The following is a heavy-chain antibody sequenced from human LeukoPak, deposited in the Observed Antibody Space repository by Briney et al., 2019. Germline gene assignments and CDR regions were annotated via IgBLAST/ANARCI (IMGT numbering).Heavy chain of an antibody. J-gene: IGHJ6*03. D-gene: IGHD3-10*01. CDR2: IYYSGST. V-gene: IGHV4-59*01. CDR1: GGSISSYY. CDR3: ARGSYYTDKDYYYYYYMDV. Sequence: SETLSLTCTVSGGSISSYYWGWIRQPPGKGLEWIGYIYYSGSTNYNPSLKSRVTISVDTSKNQFSLKLSSVTAADTAVYYCARGSYYTDKDYYYYYYMDVWGKGTTVTVSS.